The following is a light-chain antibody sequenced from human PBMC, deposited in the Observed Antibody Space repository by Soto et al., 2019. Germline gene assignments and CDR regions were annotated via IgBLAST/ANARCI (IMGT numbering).Light chain of an antibody. Sequence: DIQMTQSPSSLSASVGARVTITCRASQSMSTVLNWYQQVPGKAPKLLIHDASRLQSGVPSRFSGSGSGTDFPLTIGSLQPEDFANYYCQQTYNTPRTFGQGTKVEI. CDR2: DAS. V-gene: IGKV1-39*01. CDR3: QQTYNTPRT. J-gene: IGKJ1*01. CDR1: QSMSTV.